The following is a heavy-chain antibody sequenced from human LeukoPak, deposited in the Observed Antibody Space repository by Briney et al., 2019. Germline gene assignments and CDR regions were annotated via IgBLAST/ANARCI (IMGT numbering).Heavy chain of an antibody. CDR1: GYTFTSYG. D-gene: IGHD2-2*01. V-gene: IGHV1-18*04. Sequence: EASVKVSCKASGYTFTSYGISWVRQAPGQEREWMGWISAYNGNKNYAQKLQGRVTMPTDTSTSTAYMELRSLRSDDTAVYYCARFYCSSTSCYVGWFDPWGQGTLVTVSS. CDR3: ARFYCSSTSCYVGWFDP. CDR2: ISAYNGNK. J-gene: IGHJ5*02.